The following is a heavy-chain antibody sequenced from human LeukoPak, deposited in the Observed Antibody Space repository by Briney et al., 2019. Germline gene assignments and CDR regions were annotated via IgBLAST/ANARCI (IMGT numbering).Heavy chain of an antibody. V-gene: IGHV3-15*01. CDR2: IKRKGDDGAI. D-gene: IGHD3/OR15-3a*01. Sequence: GGSVRLSCAASGFTSNNAWMSWVRQAPGKGLEWVGRIKRKGDDGAIDYAAPVKGRLTISRDDSKNTLYLQMNSLKSEDTAVYYCTAGTGRSDFDYWGQGTLVTVSS. CDR1: GFTSNNAW. J-gene: IGHJ4*02. CDR3: TAGTGRSDFDY.